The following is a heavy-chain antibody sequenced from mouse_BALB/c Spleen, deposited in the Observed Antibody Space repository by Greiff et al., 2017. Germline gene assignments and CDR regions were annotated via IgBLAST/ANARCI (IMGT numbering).Heavy chain of an antibody. V-gene: IGHV5-12-2*01. CDR3: ARGLWLRQYYFDY. CDR2: ISNGGGST. CDR1: GFTFSSYT. D-gene: IGHD2-2*01. Sequence: EVKLQESGGGLVQPGGSLKLSCAASGFTFSSYTMSWVRQTPEKRLEWVAYISNGGGSTYYPDSVKGRFTISRDNARNILYLQMSSLRSEDTAMYYCARGLWLRQYYFDYWGQGTTLTVSS. J-gene: IGHJ2*01.